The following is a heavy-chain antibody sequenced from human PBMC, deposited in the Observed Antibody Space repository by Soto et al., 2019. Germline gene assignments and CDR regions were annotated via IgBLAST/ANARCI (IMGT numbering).Heavy chain of an antibody. V-gene: IGHV1-69*10. D-gene: IGHD3-10*01. Sequence: GASVKVSCKASGGTFSSYAISWVRQAPGQGLEWMGGIIPILGIANYAQKFQGRVTITADKSTSTAYMELSSLRSEDTAVYYCASQLKPNYYGSGSYYRPYYYYYMDVWGKGTTVTVSS. CDR1: GGTFSSYA. CDR2: IIPILGIA. CDR3: ASQLKPNYYGSGSYYRPYYYYYMDV. J-gene: IGHJ6*03.